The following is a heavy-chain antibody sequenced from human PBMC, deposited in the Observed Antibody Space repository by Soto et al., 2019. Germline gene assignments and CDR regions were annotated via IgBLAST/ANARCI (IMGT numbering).Heavy chain of an antibody. CDR2: ISSSSHI. D-gene: IGHD3-10*01. CDR1: GFTLSSYS. J-gene: IGHJ3*02. V-gene: IGHV3-21*01. Sequence: GGSLRLSCAASGFTLSSYSMNWVRQAPGKGLEWVSSISSSSHIYYADSMKGRFTISRDDAKNSLYLQMNSLRAEDTAVYYCARDLRIWFGELSTGGGAFDIWGQGTMVTVSS. CDR3: ARDLRIWFGELSTGGGAFDI.